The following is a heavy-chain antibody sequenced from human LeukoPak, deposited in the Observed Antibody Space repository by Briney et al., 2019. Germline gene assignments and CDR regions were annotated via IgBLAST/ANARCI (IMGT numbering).Heavy chain of an antibody. CDR2: ISWNSSGI. V-gene: IGHV3-9*01. D-gene: IGHD3-22*01. J-gene: IGHJ4*02. CDR1: GFVFEDYG. Sequence: PGGSLRLSCVASGFVFEDYGMHWVRLPPGKGLEWVSGISWNSSGIGYADSVKGRFTISRDNAKNSLYLQMNSLRPEDTALYYCAKVFYDSDGFYYFGFWGQGTLVTVSS. CDR3: AKVFYDSDGFYYFGF.